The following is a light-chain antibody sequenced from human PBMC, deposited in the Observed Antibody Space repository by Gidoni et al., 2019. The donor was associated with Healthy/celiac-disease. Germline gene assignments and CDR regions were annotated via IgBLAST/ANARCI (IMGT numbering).Light chain of an antibody. J-gene: IGLJ2*01. Sequence: SYELTQPPSVSVSPGQTSSITCSGDKFGDKYACWYQQKPGQSPVLVIYQDSKRPSGIPERFSGSNSGNTATLTISGNQEMDEADYYCKAWDRSIVVFGGGTKLTVL. CDR3: KAWDRSIVV. V-gene: IGLV3-1*01. CDR1: KFGDKY. CDR2: QDS.